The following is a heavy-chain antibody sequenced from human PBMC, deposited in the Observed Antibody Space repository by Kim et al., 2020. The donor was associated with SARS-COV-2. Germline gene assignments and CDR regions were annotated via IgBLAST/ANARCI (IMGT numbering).Heavy chain of an antibody. V-gene: IGHV3-30*03. CDR2: ISYDGSNK. Sequence: GGSLRLSCAASGFTFSSYGMHWVRQAPGKGLEWVAFISYDGSNKYYADSVKGRFTISRDNSKNTLYLQMNSLRAEDTAVYYCARARGYSYAFDAFDIWGQGTMVTVSS. J-gene: IGHJ3*02. D-gene: IGHD5-18*01. CDR1: GFTFSSYG. CDR3: ARARGYSYAFDAFDI.